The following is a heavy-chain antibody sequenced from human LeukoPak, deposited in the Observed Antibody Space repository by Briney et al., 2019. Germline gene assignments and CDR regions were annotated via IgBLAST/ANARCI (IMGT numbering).Heavy chain of an antibody. D-gene: IGHD3-16*01. V-gene: IGHV4-59*08. CDR3: ARWGSRYYFDY. J-gene: IGHJ4*02. CDR2: IYYSGST. CDR1: GGSISSYY. Sequence: SETLSLTCTVSGGSISSYYWSWIRQPAGKGLEWIGYIYYSGSTNYNPSLKSRVTISVDTSKNQFSLKLSSVTAADTAVYYCARWGSRYYFDYWGQGTLVTVSS.